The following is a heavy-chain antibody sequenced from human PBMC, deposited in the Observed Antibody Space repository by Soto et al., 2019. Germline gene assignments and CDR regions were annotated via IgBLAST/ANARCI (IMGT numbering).Heavy chain of an antibody. CDR1: GFIFSSYG. V-gene: IGHV3-30*18. J-gene: IGHJ6*03. Sequence: QVQLVESGGGVVQPGRSLRLSCAASGFIFSSYGMHWVRQAPGKGLEWVAVISYDGSNKYYADSVKGRFTISRDNSKNTLYLQMNSLRPEDTAVYYCAKDSPAQRFAYSYYMDVWDKGTTVTVSS. CDR2: ISYDGSNK. D-gene: IGHD3-16*01. CDR3: AKDSPAQRFAYSYYMDV.